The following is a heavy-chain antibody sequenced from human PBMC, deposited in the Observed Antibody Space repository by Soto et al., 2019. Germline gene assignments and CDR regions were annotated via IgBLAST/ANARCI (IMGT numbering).Heavy chain of an antibody. CDR2: ISGSGGST. CDR1: GFTFSSYA. J-gene: IGHJ4*02. V-gene: IGHV3-23*01. D-gene: IGHD3-22*01. Sequence: GGSLRLSCAASGFTFSSYAMSWVRQAPGKGLEWVSAISGSGGSTYYADSVKGRFTISRDNSKNTLYLQMNSLRAEDTAVYYCAKVPLYDSSGYYIYFDYWGQGTLVTVPS. CDR3: AKVPLYDSSGYYIYFDY.